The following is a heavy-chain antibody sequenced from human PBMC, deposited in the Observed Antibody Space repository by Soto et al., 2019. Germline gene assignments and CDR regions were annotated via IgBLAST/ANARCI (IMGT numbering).Heavy chain of an antibody. CDR2: ISYDGSNK. CDR1: GFTFSSYG. V-gene: IGHV3-30*18. Sequence: PGGSLRLCCAASGFTFSSYGMHWVRQAPGKGLEWVAVISYDGSNKYYADSVKGRFTISRDNSKNTLYLQMNSLRAEDTAVYYCAKGSNYYHYGMAVWGQGTTVTVSS. D-gene: IGHD3-10*01. J-gene: IGHJ6*02. CDR3: AKGSNYYHYGMAV.